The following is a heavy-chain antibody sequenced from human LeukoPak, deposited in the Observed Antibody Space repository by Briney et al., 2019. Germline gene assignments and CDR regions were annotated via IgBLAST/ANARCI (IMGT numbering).Heavy chain of an antibody. CDR1: GYSISSGYY. CDR3: ARDRSKNDGYCSGGSCFTDYYYYGMDV. Sequence: PSETLSLTCAVSGYSISSGYYWGWIRQPPGKGLEWIGSIYHSGSTYYNPSLKGRVTISVDTSKNQFSLKLSSVTAADTAVYYCARDRSKNDGYCSGGSCFTDYYYYGMDVWGKGTTVTVSS. CDR2: IYHSGST. D-gene: IGHD2-15*01. J-gene: IGHJ6*04. V-gene: IGHV4-38-2*02.